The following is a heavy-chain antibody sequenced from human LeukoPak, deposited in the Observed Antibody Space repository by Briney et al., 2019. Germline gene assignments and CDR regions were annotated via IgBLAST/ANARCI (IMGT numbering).Heavy chain of an antibody. Sequence: GGSLRLSCAASGFTFSSYAMSWVRQAPGKGLEWVSAISGSGGSTYYAASVKGRFTISRDNSKNTLYLQMNSLRAEDTAVYYCAKGHGLLVRGVMGHYFDYWGQGTLVTVSS. CDR1: GFTFSSYA. J-gene: IGHJ4*02. V-gene: IGHV3-23*01. CDR2: ISGSGGST. D-gene: IGHD3-10*01. CDR3: AKGHGLLVRGVMGHYFDY.